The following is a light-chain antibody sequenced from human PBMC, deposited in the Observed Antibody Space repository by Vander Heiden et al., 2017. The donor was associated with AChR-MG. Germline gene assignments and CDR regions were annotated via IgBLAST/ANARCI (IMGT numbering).Light chain of an antibody. J-gene: IGKJ4*02. CDR3: QQSYSTPP. V-gene: IGKV1-39*01. CDR1: QSISSY. Sequence: DIQMTQSPSSLSASGGDRVTITCRASQSISSYLNWYQQKPGQAPKLLIYAASSLQSGVPSRFSGSGSGTDFTLTISSLQPEDFATYYCQQSYSTPPFGGGTKVEIK. CDR2: AAS.